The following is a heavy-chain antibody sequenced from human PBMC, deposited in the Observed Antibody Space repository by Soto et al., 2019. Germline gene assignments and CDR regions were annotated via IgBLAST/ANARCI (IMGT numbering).Heavy chain of an antibody. J-gene: IGHJ4*02. D-gene: IGHD3-3*01. V-gene: IGHV4-39*01. CDR3: ASLRFFF. CDR1: GGSISSSSYY. Sequence: SETLSLTCTVPGGSISSSSYYWGWIRQPPGKGLEWIGSIYYSGSTYYNPSLKSRVTISVDTSKNQFSLKLSSVTAADTAVYYCASLRFFFWGQGTLVTVS. CDR2: IYYSGST.